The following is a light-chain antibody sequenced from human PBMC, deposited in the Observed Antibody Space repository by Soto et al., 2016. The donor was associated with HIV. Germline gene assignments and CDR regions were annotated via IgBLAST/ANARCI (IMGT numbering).Light chain of an antibody. J-gene: IGKJ2*01. CDR2: DAS. Sequence: DIQMTQSPSSLSASVGDRVTITCQASQDISRYLNWYQQKPGQAPHVLISDASNLETGVPSRFSGSGSGTEFTLTISSLQPEDFATYYCLQHNSYPYTFGQGPSWRSN. CDR1: QDISRY. V-gene: IGKV1-17*01. CDR3: LQHNSYPYT.